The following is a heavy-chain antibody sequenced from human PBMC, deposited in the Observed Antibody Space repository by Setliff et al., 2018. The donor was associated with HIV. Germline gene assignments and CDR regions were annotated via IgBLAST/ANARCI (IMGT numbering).Heavy chain of an antibody. J-gene: IGHJ4*02. CDR3: ARDPGGDTSGYLIYYYDY. Sequence: GGSLRLSCAASGYTFNNYAMTWVRQAPGKGLEWVSGISAGSYTTYYADSVKGRFTISRDNSKNTLYLQMNSLRAEDTAVYYCARDPGGDTSGYLIYYYDYWGQGTLVTVSS. D-gene: IGHD3-22*01. CDR2: ISAGSYTT. CDR1: GYTFNNYA. V-gene: IGHV3-23*01.